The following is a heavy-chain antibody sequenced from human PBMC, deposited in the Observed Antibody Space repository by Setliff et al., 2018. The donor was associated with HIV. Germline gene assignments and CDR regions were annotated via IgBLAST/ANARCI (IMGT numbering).Heavy chain of an antibody. J-gene: IGHJ4*02. CDR1: GYSITNNNY. CDR2: MFYTGSA. D-gene: IGHD2-21*02. Sequence: SETLSLTCTVSGYSITNNNYWGWVRQPPGKGLEWIGTMFYTGSAYYNPSLKSRATIAVDTSQNQFSLRLSSVTAADTAVYHCARFVLAWFDFSTGAVEVTDPYAFDFWGQGILVTVSS. V-gene: IGHV4-39*01. CDR3: ARFVLAWFDFSTGAVEVTDPYAFDF.